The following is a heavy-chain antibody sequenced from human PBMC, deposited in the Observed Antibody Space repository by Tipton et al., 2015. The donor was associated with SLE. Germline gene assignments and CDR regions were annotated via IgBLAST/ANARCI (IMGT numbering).Heavy chain of an antibody. V-gene: IGHV4-39*07. CDR1: GASISSSNYY. CDR2: IYYTGST. J-gene: IGHJ4*02. D-gene: IGHD6-6*01. CDR3: ARGRAFVQGGFDY. Sequence: TLSLTCTVSGASISSSNYYWGWIRQSPGKGLEWIGSIYYTGSTYYNPSLKSRVTISVDTSKNQFSLKLNSVTAADTAVFYCARGRAFVQGGFDYWGQGTLVTVSS.